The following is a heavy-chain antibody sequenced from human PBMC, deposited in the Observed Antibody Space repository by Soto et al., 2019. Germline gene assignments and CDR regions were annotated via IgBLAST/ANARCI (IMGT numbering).Heavy chain of an antibody. J-gene: IGHJ1*01. Sequence: EVQLVESGGGLVQPGGSLRLSCAASGFTFSTYWMQWVRQVPGGGLVWVSSISENGGITVYADSVKGRFTISRDNAKNTLYLQMDGLRVEDTAIYYCAREYYSSGTHWGQGTLVTVST. D-gene: IGHD3-10*01. CDR3: AREYYSSGTH. CDR2: ISENGGIT. CDR1: GFTFSTYW. V-gene: IGHV3-74*01.